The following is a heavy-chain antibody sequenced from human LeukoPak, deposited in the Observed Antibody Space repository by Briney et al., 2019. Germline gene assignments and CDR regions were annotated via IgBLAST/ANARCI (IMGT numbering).Heavy chain of an antibody. CDR1: GGSFSGYY. J-gene: IGHJ5*02. V-gene: IGHV4-34*01. CDR3: ARVGRAVVRRFWERHSKNNWFDP. CDR2: INHSGST. Sequence: SETLSLTCAVYGGSFSGYYWSWIRQPPGKGLEWIGEINHSGSTNYNPSLKSRVTISVDTSKNQFSLKLSSVTAADTAVYYCARVGRAVVRRFWERHSKNNWFDPWGQGTPVTVSS. D-gene: IGHD6-19*01.